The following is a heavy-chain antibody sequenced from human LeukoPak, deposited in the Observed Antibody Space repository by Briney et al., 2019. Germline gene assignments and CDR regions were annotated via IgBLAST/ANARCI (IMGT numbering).Heavy chain of an antibody. CDR2: IIPIFGTA. V-gene: IGHV1-69*13. Sequence: SVKVSCKASGGTFSSYDISWVRQAPGQGLEWMGGIIPIFGTANYAQKFQGRVTITADESTSTAYMELSGLRSEDTAVYYCARLGGSYYNYAFDIWGQGTMVTVSS. J-gene: IGHJ3*02. CDR1: GGTFSSYD. CDR3: ARLGGSYYNYAFDI. D-gene: IGHD1-26*01.